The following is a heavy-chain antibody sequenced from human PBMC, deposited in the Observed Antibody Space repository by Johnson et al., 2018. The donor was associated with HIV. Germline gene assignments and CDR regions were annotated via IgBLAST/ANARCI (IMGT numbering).Heavy chain of an antibody. J-gene: IGHJ3*02. Sequence: VQLVESGGGLVQPGGSLRLSCAASGFTFSSYAMSWVRQAPGKGLEWVSAISGSGGSTYYAASVKGRFTISRDNSKNTLYLQMNSLRAEDTAVYYCAKDSGYDFWSGYYTDDAFDIWGQGTMVTVSS. CDR1: GFTFSSYA. V-gene: IGHV3-23*04. CDR2: ISGSGGST. D-gene: IGHD3-3*01. CDR3: AKDSGYDFWSGYYTDDAFDI.